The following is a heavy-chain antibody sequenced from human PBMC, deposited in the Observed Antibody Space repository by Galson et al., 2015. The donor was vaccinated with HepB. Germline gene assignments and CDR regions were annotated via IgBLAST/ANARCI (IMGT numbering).Heavy chain of an antibody. D-gene: IGHD2-15*01. CDR1: GFTFSNYW. V-gene: IGHV3-7*03. Sequence: CAASGFTFSNYWMSWVRQAPGKGLEWVANIKQDGSEKYYVDSVKGRFTISRDNVRNSLYLQMNSLRAEDTAVYYCVRLRRGGYFDYWGQGTLATVSS. J-gene: IGHJ4*02. CDR2: IKQDGSEK. CDR3: VRLRRGGYFDY.